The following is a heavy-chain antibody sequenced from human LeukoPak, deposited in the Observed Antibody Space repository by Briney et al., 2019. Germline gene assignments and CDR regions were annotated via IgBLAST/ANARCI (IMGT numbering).Heavy chain of an antibody. V-gene: IGHV3-48*01. J-gene: IGHJ4*02. CDR1: GFSLSISG. CDR3: AKQYHVWSGYPLDY. Sequence: GGSLRLSCEASGFSLSISGMNWVRQAPGKGLEWVSYISSSSDLMSYVASVKGRFTVSRDNAKNTLYLQMNSLRAEDTAVYYCAKQYHVWSGYPLDYWGQGTLVTVSS. D-gene: IGHD3-3*01. CDR2: ISSSSDLM.